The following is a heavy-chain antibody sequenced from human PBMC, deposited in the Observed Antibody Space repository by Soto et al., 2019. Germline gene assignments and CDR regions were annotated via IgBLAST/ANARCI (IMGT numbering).Heavy chain of an antibody. D-gene: IGHD2-15*01. CDR1: GGSFSGYY. CDR2: IYYSGST. J-gene: IGHJ4*02. Sequence: SETLSLTCAVYGGSFSGYYWSWIRQPPGKGLEWIGYIYYSGSTNYNPSLKSRVTISVDTSKSQLSLRLSSVTAADTAVYYCARGFCSGTSCYSRTFDYWGQGALVTVSS. CDR3: ARGFCSGTSCYSRTFDY. V-gene: IGHV4-59*01.